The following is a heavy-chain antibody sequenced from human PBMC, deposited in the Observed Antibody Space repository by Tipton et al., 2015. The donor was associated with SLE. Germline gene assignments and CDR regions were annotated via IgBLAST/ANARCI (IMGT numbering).Heavy chain of an antibody. CDR2: IYPGDSDT. CDR3: ARQNLREQLQPFRTQEFDY. Sequence: VQLVQSGAEVKKPGESLKISCKGSGYSFTSYWIGWVRQMPGKGLEWMGIIYPGDSDTRYSPSFQGQVTISADKSISTAYLQWSSLKASDPAMYYWARQNLREQLQPFRTQEFDYWGQGTLVTVSS. D-gene: IGHD6-6*01. V-gene: IGHV5-51*01. CDR1: GYSFTSYW. J-gene: IGHJ4*02.